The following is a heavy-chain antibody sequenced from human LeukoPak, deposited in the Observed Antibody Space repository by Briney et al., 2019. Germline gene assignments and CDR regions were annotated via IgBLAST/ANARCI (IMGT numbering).Heavy chain of an antibody. V-gene: IGHV3-23*01. CDR1: GFTFSSYA. Sequence: GGSLRLSCAASGFTFSSYAMSWVRQAPGKGLEWVSAISGSGGSAYYADSVKGRFTISRDNSKNTLYLQMNSRRAEDTAVYYCEKGAGHQLVLCNMDYWGQGTLVTVSS. D-gene: IGHD6-13*01. J-gene: IGHJ4*02. CDR3: EKGAGHQLVLCNMDY. CDR2: ISGSGGSA.